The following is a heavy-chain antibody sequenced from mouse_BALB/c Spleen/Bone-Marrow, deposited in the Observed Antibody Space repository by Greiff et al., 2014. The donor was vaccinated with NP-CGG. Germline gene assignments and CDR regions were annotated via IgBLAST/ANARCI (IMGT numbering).Heavy chain of an antibody. CDR1: GYTFTSYW. D-gene: IGHD1-1*01. CDR2: IFPGTGTT. Sequence: QVQLQQPGAELVKPGASVKLSRKTSGYTFTSYWIQWVKQRPGQGLGWIGEIFPGTGTTYYNEKFKGKATLTIDTSSSTAYMQLSSLTSEDSAVYFCAREGSRLRGYFDVWGAGTTVTVSS. V-gene: IGHV1S132*01. J-gene: IGHJ1*01. CDR3: AREGSRLRGYFDV.